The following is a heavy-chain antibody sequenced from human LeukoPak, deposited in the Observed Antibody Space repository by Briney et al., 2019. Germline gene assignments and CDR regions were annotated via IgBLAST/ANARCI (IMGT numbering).Heavy chain of an antibody. Sequence: GASVKVSCKASGYTFTGYYMHWVRQAPGQGLEWMGWINPNSGGTNYAQKFQGRVTMTRDTSISTAYMELSRLRSDDTAVYYCARDYFRGYYDFWSGPGSIDYWGQGTLVTVSS. D-gene: IGHD3-3*01. CDR1: GYTFTGYY. V-gene: IGHV1-2*02. J-gene: IGHJ4*02. CDR2: INPNSGGT. CDR3: ARDYFRGYYDFWSGPGSIDY.